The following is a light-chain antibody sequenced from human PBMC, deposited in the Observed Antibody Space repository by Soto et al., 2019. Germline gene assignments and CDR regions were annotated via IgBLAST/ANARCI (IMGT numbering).Light chain of an antibody. Sequence: EIVMTQSPVTLPVSPGETVTLSCRASQSLRSNLAWYQQKPGQTPRLLIYSASIRAAATPARFSGGGAGTNFSLTISSLQSEDFAVYYCQQHDKLPPAFGQGTKVDIK. J-gene: IGKJ1*01. V-gene: IGKV3-15*01. CDR2: SAS. CDR3: QQHDKLPPA. CDR1: QSLRSN.